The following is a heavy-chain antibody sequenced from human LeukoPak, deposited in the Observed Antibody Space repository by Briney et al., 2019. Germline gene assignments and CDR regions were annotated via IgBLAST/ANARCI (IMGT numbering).Heavy chain of an antibody. D-gene: IGHD3-3*01. V-gene: IGHV3-23*01. CDR1: GFTFDDYA. J-gene: IGHJ4*02. CDR2: ISGSGGST. Sequence: GGSLRLSCAASGFTFDDYAMHWVRQAPGKGLEWVSAISGSGGSTYYADSVKGRFTISRDNSKNTLYLQMNSLRAEDTAVYYCAKDQGYDFWSGYYKGGLDYWGQGTLVTVSS. CDR3: AKDQGYDFWSGYYKGGLDY.